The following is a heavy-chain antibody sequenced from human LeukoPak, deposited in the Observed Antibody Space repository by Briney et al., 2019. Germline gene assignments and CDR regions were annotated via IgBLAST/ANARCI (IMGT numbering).Heavy chain of an antibody. CDR1: GFIFSSYG. D-gene: IGHD3-22*01. CDR2: SSRTSGAT. CDR3: ARDRSNSAYSHDAFDI. V-gene: IGHV3-48*01. J-gene: IGHJ3*02. Sequence: PGGSLRLSCAASGFIFSSYGMYWVRQAPGKGLEWVSYSSRTSGATYYAGSVTGRFSVTSYDAKSSLYLQMNSLRVDDTAVYSCARDRSNSAYSHDAFDIWGQGTMGTVSS.